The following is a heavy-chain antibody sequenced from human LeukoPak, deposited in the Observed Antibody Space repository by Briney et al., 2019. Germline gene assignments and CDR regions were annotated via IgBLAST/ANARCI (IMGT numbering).Heavy chain of an antibody. D-gene: IGHD5-18*01. CDR2: INPNSGGT. CDR1: GYTFTGYY. CDR3: ARDFSDTAMVYYFDY. V-gene: IGHV1-2*02. Sequence: ASVKVSCKASGYTFTGYYMHWVRQAPGQGREWMGWINPNSGGTNYAQKFQGRVTMTRDTSISTAYMELSRLRSDDTAVYYCARDFSDTAMVYYFDYWGQGTLVTVSS. J-gene: IGHJ4*02.